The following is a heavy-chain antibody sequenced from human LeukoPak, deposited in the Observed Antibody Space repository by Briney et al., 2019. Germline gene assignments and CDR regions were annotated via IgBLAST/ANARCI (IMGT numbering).Heavy chain of an antibody. D-gene: IGHD3-22*01. Sequence: PSETLSLTCTVSGGSIRSSYYYWGWIRQPPGKGLEWIGSIYDSGSTYYNPSLKSRVTISVDTSKNQFSLKLSSVTAADTAVYYCARERNYYDSSGYPDTPIDYWGQGTLVTVSS. CDR3: ARERNYYDSSGYPDTPIDY. V-gene: IGHV4-39*07. J-gene: IGHJ4*02. CDR1: GGSIRSSYYY. CDR2: IYDSGST.